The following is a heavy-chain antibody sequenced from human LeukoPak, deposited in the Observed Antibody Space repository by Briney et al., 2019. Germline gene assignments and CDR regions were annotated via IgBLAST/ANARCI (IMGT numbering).Heavy chain of an antibody. CDR1: GYTFTSFG. J-gene: IGHJ3*02. CDR2: ISAYNGNR. CDR3: ARGSSGWYVVDI. Sequence: ASVKVCCKASGYTFTSFGISWVRQAPGQGLEWMGWISAYNGNRNYAQKLQGRVTMTTDTSTSTAYMELRSLRSDDTAVYYCARGSSGWYVVDIWGQGTMVTVSS. V-gene: IGHV1-18*01. D-gene: IGHD6-19*01.